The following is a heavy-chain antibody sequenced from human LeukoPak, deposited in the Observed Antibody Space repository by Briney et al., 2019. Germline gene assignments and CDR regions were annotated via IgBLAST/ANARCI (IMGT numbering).Heavy chain of an antibody. D-gene: IGHD3-22*01. CDR1: GFTFSSYG. CDR2: IWYDGSNK. CDR3: ARGQDYYDCSGYLDY. J-gene: IGHJ4*02. Sequence: GRSLRLSCAASGFTFSSYGMHWVRQAPGKGLEWVAVIWYDGSNKYYADPVKGRFTISRDNSKNTLYLQMNSLRAEDTAVYYCARGQDYYDCSGYLDYWGQGTLVTVSS. V-gene: IGHV3-33*01.